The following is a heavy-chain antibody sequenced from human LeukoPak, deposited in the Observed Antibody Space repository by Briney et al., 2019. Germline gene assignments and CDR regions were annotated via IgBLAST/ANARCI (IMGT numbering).Heavy chain of an antibody. CDR2: IRRSGSTI. CDR1: GFTFSSYS. Sequence: GGSLRLSCAASGFTFSSYSMNWVRQAPGKGLEWVSHIRRSGSTIFYADSVKGRFTISRDNAKNSLYLQMNSLRAEDTAVYYCAREGQAGYCYSTSCYAFGLDYWGQGTLVTVSS. J-gene: IGHJ4*02. CDR3: AREGQAGYCYSTSCYAFGLDY. V-gene: IGHV3-48*04. D-gene: IGHD2-2*01.